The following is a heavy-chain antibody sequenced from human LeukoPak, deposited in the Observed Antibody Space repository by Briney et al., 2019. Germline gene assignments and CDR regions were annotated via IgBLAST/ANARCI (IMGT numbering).Heavy chain of an antibody. V-gene: IGHV1-2*06. Sequence: ASVKVSCKASGYTFTGYFMHWVRQAPGQGLDWMGRINPNSGGTNYAQDFQGRVTMTRDTSINTAYMELSRLTSDDTAVYYCARDLSSTSNWELDYWGQGTLVTVSS. J-gene: IGHJ4*02. D-gene: IGHD1-26*01. CDR3: ARDLSSTSNWELDY. CDR2: INPNSGGT. CDR1: GYTFTGYF.